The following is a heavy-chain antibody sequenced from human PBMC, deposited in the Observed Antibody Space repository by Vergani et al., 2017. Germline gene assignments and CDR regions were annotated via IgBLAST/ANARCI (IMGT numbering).Heavy chain of an antibody. J-gene: IGHJ5*02. V-gene: IGHV4-59*11. CDR3: ARARRYCSSTSCYFQYNWFDP. CDR2: IYYSGST. Sequence: QVQLQESGPGLVKPSETLSLTCTVSGGSISSHYWSWIRQPPGKGLEWIGYIYYSGSTNYNPSRKSRVTISVDTSKNQFSLKLSSVTAADTAVYYCARARRYCSSTSCYFQYNWFDPWGQGTLVTVSS. D-gene: IGHD2-2*01. CDR1: GGSISSHY.